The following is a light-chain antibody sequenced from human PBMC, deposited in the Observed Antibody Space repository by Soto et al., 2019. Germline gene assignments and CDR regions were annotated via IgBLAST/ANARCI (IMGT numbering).Light chain of an antibody. CDR2: GNS. Sequence: QSVLTQPPSVSGAPGQSITISCTGSSSNIGAGYDVHWYQQVPGTAPKLLIYGNSNRASGVPDRFSVSKSGTSASLAISGFQAEDEADYYCQSYDNSLTYVFGTGTKLTVL. CDR1: SSNIGAGYD. J-gene: IGLJ1*01. V-gene: IGLV1-40*01. CDR3: QSYDNSLTYV.